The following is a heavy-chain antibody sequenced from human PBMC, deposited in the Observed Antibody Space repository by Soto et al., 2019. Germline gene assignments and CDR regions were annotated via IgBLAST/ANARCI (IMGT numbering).Heavy chain of an antibody. CDR3: ARGLCITIFWRPGDTVKYGMDV. V-gene: IGHV4-34*01. D-gene: IGHD3-9*01. CDR2: INHSGST. J-gene: IGHJ6*02. Sequence: QVQLQQWGAGLLKPSETLSLTCAVYGGSFSGYYWSWIRQPPGKGLEWIGEINHSGSTNYNPSLKSRVTISVDTTKTQFSLNLSSVTAADTAVYYCARGLCITIFWRPGDTVKYGMDVWGQGTTVTVSS. CDR1: GGSFSGYY.